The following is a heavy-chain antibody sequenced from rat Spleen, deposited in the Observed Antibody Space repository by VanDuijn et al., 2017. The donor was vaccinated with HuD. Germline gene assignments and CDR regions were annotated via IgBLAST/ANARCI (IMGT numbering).Heavy chain of an antibody. CDR3: ARHGVLQCLDY. V-gene: IGHV5-31*01. J-gene: IGHJ2*01. CDR1: GFIFNNYW. D-gene: IGHD1-1*01. Sequence: EVQLVESGGGLVQPGRSLKLSCEASGFIFNNYWMTWIRQAPGKGLEWVASITSTGDNIYYPDSVKGRFSISRDNAKSTLYRQMDSLRSEDTATYYCARHGVLQCLDYWGQGVMVTVSS. CDR2: ITSTGDNI.